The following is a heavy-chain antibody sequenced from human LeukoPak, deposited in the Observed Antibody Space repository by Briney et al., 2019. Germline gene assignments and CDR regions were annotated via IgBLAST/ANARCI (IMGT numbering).Heavy chain of an antibody. D-gene: IGHD3-10*01. J-gene: IGHJ1*01. Sequence: GGSLRLSCAASGFTVSSNYMSWVRQAPGKGLEWVSVIYSGGSTYYADSVKGRFTISRDNSKNTLYLQMNSLRAEDTAVYYCAKDLNYYGSGSKYFQYWGQGTLVTVSS. V-gene: IGHV3-66*01. CDR2: IYSGGST. CDR1: GFTVSSNY. CDR3: AKDLNYYGSGSKYFQY.